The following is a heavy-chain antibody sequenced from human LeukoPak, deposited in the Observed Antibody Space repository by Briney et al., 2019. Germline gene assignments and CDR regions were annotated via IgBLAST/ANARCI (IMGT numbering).Heavy chain of an antibody. Sequence: SETLSLTCTVSGGSISGYYWSWIRQPPGKGLGWIGYIYYSGNTNYNPSLKSRVTLSVDTSTNQLFLKLSSVTAADTAVYYCARGWDTGYSYYGMDVWGPGTTVTVSS. CDR3: ARGWDTGYSYYGMDV. D-gene: IGHD5-18*01. CDR2: IYYSGNT. J-gene: IGHJ6*02. V-gene: IGHV4-59*01. CDR1: GGSISGYY.